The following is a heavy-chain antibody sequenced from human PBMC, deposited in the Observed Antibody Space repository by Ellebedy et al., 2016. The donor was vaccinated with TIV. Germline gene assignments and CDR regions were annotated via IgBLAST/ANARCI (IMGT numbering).Heavy chain of an antibody. D-gene: IGHD4-17*01. V-gene: IGHV1-8*01. Sequence: AASVKVSCKASGYTFTSYDINWVRQATGQGLEWMGWMNPNSGNTGYAQKFQGRATITRNTSINTAYMELSSLRSEDTAVYYCARPMTTVTPRGYFDSWGQGTLVTVSS. CDR1: GYTFTSYD. CDR3: ARPMTTVTPRGYFDS. J-gene: IGHJ4*02. CDR2: MNPNSGNT.